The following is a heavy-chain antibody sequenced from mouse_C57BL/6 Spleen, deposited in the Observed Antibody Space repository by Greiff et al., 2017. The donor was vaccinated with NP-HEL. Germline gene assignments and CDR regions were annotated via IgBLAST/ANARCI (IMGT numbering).Heavy chain of an antibody. CDR3: ARYYYGSYAMDY. V-gene: IGHV1-55*01. J-gene: IGHJ4*01. CDR2: IYPGSGST. D-gene: IGHD1-2*01. Sequence: VQLQQPGAELVKPGASVKMSCKASGYTFTSYWITWVKQRPGQGLEWIGDIYPGSGSTNYNEKFKSKATLTVDTSSSTAYMQLSSLTSEVSAVYYCARYYYGSYAMDYWGQGTSVTVSS. CDR1: GYTFTSYW.